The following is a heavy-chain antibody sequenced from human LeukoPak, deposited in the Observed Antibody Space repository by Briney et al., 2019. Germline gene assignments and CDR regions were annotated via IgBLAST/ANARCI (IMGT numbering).Heavy chain of an antibody. J-gene: IGHJ5*02. CDR3: AREARDYGDLRRWFDP. V-gene: IGHV4-34*01. CDR2: IYHSGST. D-gene: IGHD4-17*01. Sequence: SETLSLTCAVFGGSFSGYYWSWIRQPPGKGLEWIGSIYHSGSTYYNPSLKSRVTISVDTSKNQFSLKLSSVTAADTAVYYCAREARDYGDLRRWFDPWGQGTLVTVSS. CDR1: GGSFSGYY.